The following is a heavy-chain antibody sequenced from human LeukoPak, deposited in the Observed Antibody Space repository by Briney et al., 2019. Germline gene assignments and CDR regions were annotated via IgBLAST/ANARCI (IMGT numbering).Heavy chain of an antibody. Sequence: PGGSLRLSCAASGFTFSSYAMSWVRRAPGKGLEWVSAISGSGGSTYYADSVKGRFTISRDNSKNTLYLQMNSLRAEDTAVYYCAKISGSSSAYYYYYYMDVWGKGTTVTVSS. J-gene: IGHJ6*03. V-gene: IGHV3-23*01. CDR1: GFTFSSYA. D-gene: IGHD6-6*01. CDR2: ISGSGGST. CDR3: AKISGSSSAYYYYYYMDV.